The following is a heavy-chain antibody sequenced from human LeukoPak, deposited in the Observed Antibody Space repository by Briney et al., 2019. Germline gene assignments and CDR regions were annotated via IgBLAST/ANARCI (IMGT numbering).Heavy chain of an antibody. J-gene: IGHJ4*02. V-gene: IGHV3-30-3*01. CDR1: GFTFSSYA. CDR3: ARDRRRDFDY. CDR2: ISYDGSNK. Sequence: GGSLRLSCAASGFTFSSYAMHWVRQAPGKGLEWVAVISYDGSNKYYADSVKGRFTISRDNSKNTLYLQMNSLRAEDTAVYCCARDRRRDFDYWGQGTLVTVSS.